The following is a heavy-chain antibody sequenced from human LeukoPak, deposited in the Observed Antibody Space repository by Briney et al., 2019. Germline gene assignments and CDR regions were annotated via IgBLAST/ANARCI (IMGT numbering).Heavy chain of an antibody. CDR2: INSDGSST. CDR3: ARGRWTGIASYYFDY. Sequence: GGSLRLSCAASGFTFSSYWMRWVRQAPGKGLVWVSRINSDGSSTSYADSVKGRFTISRDNAKNTLYLQMNSLRAEDTAVYYCARGRWTGIASYYFDYWGQGTLVTVSS. D-gene: IGHD6-13*01. CDR1: GFTFSSYW. J-gene: IGHJ4*02. V-gene: IGHV3-74*01.